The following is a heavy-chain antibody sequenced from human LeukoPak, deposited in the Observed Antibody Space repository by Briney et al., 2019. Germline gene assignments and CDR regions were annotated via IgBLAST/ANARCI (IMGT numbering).Heavy chain of an antibody. CDR1: GFTFSAYF. CDR3: VKDLNGTWSFDY. J-gene: IGHJ4*02. D-gene: IGHD2-8*01. Sequence: PGGSLRLSCSASGFTFSAYFMHWVRQAPGKGLEYVSSISSNEYDTYYADSVKGRFTISRDNSKNTLFLQMSSLRPEDTAVYYCVKDLNGTWSFDYWGQGTLVTVSS. CDR2: ISSNEYDT. V-gene: IGHV3-64D*06.